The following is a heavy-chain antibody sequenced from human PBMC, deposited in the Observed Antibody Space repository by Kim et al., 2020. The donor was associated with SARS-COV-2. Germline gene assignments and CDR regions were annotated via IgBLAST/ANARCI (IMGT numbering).Heavy chain of an antibody. CDR2: ISYDGSNR. V-gene: IGHV3-30*18. CDR1: GFTFSNYG. D-gene: IGHD3-9*01. Sequence: GGSLRLSCAASGFTFSNYGMHWVRQAPGKGLEWVAVISYDGSNRYYADSVKGRFTISRDNPENTLYVQMNSLRAEDTAVYYCVKDLGDILTGHSGAFDV. J-gene: IGHJ3*01. CDR3: VKDLGDILTGHSGAFDV.